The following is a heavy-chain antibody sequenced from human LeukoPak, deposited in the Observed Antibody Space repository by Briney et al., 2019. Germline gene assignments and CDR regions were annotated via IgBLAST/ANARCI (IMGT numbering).Heavy chain of an antibody. CDR3: AKSAYDSSGYYFLADAFDI. CDR2: ISGSGGST. V-gene: IGHV3-23*01. CDR1: AFTFSSYA. D-gene: IGHD3-22*01. J-gene: IGHJ3*02. Sequence: GGSLRLSCAASAFTFSSYAMSWVRQAPGKGLEWVSAISGSGGSTYYADSVKGRFTISRDNSKNTLYLQMNSLRAEDTAVYYCAKSAYDSSGYYFLADAFDIWGQGTMVTVSS.